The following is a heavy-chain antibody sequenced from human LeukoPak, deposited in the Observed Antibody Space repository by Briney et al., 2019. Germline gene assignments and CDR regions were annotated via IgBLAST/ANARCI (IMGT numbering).Heavy chain of an antibody. V-gene: IGHV1-8*03. J-gene: IGHJ6*03. CDR3: ARRAVGNSYYYCMDV. CDR2: MNPNSGNT. CDR1: GYTFTSYD. D-gene: IGHD6-19*01. Sequence: ASVKVSCKASGYTFTSYDINWVRQVTGQGLEWMGWMNPNSGNTGYAQKFQGRVTITRNTSISTAFMELSSLRSEDTAVYYCARRAVGNSYYYCMDVWGKGTTVTVSS.